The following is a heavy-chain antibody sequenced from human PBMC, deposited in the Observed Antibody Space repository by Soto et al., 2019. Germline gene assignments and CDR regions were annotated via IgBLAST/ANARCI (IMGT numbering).Heavy chain of an antibody. Sequence: SETLSLTCAVFGGSFSGYYWSWIRQPPGKGLEWIGEINHSGSTNYNPSLKSRVTISVDTSKNQFSLKLSSVTAADTAVYYCVLYDFWNGYQGVVDAFDIWGQGTMVTVSS. J-gene: IGHJ3*02. CDR3: VLYDFWNGYQGVVDAFDI. D-gene: IGHD3-3*01. CDR1: GGSFSGYY. CDR2: INHSGST. V-gene: IGHV4-34*01.